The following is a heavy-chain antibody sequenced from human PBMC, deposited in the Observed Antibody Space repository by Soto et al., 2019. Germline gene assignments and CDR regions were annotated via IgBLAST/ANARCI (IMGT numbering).Heavy chain of an antibody. CDR2: ISSSSSYI. Sequence: EVQLVESGGGLVKPGGYLRLSCAASGFTFSSYSMNWVRQAPGKGLVWVSSISSSSSYIYYADSVKGRFTIYRDNAKNSLYQQMNTLRAEDTAVYYCARASRVTTGFYWGQGPLVNVSS. CDR1: GFTFSSYS. J-gene: IGHJ4*02. D-gene: IGHD2-21*02. V-gene: IGHV3-21*01. CDR3: ARASRVTTGFY.